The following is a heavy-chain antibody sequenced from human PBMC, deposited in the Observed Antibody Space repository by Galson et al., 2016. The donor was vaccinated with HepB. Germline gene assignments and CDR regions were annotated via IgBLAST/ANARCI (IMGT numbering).Heavy chain of an antibody. CDR1: GASISSPTW. Sequence: SETLSLTCAVSGASISSPTWWSWVRQAPGKGLEWIGEVFHLGTTNYYPSFKSRVTMSVDKSKNEFSLDVKSVTAAGTAVYYCARYGSGRDYYYYYGMDVWGQGTTVTVSS. V-gene: IGHV4-4*02. CDR2: VFHLGTT. CDR3: ARYGSGRDYYYYYGMDV. D-gene: IGHD3-10*01. J-gene: IGHJ6*02.